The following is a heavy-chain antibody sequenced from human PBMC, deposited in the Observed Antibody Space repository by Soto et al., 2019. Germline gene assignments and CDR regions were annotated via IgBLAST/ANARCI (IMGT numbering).Heavy chain of an antibody. CDR3: ARGQREVYCEGDSCQGYYYYYMDV. Sequence: EVQLVESGGGLVQPGGSLRLSCAVSGFTFSSCSINWVRQAPGKGLEWLSYSNSGSNGIYYADSVKGRFTISRDNAKNSLYLQMNSLRAEDTAVYDCARGQREVYCEGDSCQGYYYYYMDVWGKGTTVTVSS. V-gene: IGHV3-48*01. D-gene: IGHD2-21*01. J-gene: IGHJ6*03. CDR1: GFTFSSCS. CDR2: SNSGSNGI.